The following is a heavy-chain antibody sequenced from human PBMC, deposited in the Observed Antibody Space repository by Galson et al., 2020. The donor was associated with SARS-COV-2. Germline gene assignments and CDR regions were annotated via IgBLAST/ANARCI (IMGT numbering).Heavy chain of an antibody. D-gene: IGHD1-7*01. CDR1: GFTISSYS. CDR3: ARELNWNYPEQIYYYGMDV. V-gene: IGHV3-21*01. J-gene: IGHJ6*02. Sequence: GGSLRLSCAASGFTISSYSINWVRQAPGKGLEWVSSISSSSSYIYYADSVKGRFTISRDNAKNSLYLQMNSLRAEDTAVYYCARELNWNYPEQIYYYGMDVWGQGTTVTVSS. CDR2: ISSSSSYI.